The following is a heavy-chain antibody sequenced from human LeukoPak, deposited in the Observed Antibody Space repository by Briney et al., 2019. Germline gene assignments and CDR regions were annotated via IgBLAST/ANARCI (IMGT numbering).Heavy chain of an antibody. CDR1: GFTVSSNY. Sequence: AGGSLRLSCSASGFTVSSNYMSWGRQAPGKGLECVSGIYSGGSTYYADSVKGRVTISMYNCKNTLYLQMNSLHTEDTAVYYCTTTELRFLEWLSNFDYWRQGTLVSVSS. D-gene: IGHD3-3*01. V-gene: IGHV3-53*01. J-gene: IGHJ4*02. CDR3: TTTELRFLEWLSNFDY. CDR2: IYSGGST.